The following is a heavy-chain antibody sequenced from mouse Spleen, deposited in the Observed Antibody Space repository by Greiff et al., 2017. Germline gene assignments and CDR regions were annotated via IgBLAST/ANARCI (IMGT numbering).Heavy chain of an antibody. V-gene: IGHV1-61*01. Sequence: VQLQQPGAELVRPGSSVKLSCKASGYTFTSYWMDWVKQRPGQGLEWIGNIYPSDSETHYNQKFKDKATLTVDKSSSTAYMQLSSLTSEDSAVYYCGRTAPYYFDYWGQGTTLTVSS. CDR1: GYTFTSYW. CDR3: GRTAPYYFDY. CDR2: IYPSDSET. D-gene: IGHD3-2*01. J-gene: IGHJ2*01.